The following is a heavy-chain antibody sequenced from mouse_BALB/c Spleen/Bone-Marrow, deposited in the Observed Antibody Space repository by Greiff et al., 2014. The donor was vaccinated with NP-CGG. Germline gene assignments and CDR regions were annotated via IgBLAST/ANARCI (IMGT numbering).Heavy chain of an antibody. CDR1: GFTFSDYY. CDR3: AREMAMDY. Sequence: EVKLVESGGGLEKPGGSLKLSCAASGFTFSDYYMYWVRQTPEKRLEWVATISDGGSYTYYPDSVKGRFTISRDNAKNNLYLQMSNLKSEDTAMYYCAREMAMDYWGQGTSVTVSS. V-gene: IGHV5-4*02. J-gene: IGHJ4*01. CDR2: ISDGGSYT.